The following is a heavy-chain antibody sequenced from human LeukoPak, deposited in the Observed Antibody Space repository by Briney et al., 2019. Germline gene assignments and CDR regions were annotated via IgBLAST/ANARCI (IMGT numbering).Heavy chain of an antibody. CDR2: IYYTGST. V-gene: IGHV4-39*01. J-gene: IGHJ4*02. CDR3: ARRGGSGRAFDY. CDR1: GASISGGTYY. Sequence: ETLSLTCSVSGASISGGTYYWGWLRQPPGTGLEWIGSIYYTGSTYDNPSLKSRVTISVDTSKNQFSLKLSSVTAADTAVYYCARRGGSGRAFDYWGQGTLVTVSS. D-gene: IGHD1-26*01.